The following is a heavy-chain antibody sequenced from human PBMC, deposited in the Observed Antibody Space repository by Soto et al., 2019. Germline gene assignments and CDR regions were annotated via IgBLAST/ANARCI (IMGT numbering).Heavy chain of an antibody. V-gene: IGHV3-23*01. CDR1: GFTFSSYA. J-gene: IGHJ4*02. CDR2: ISGSGGST. D-gene: IGHD2-2*01. Sequence: PGGSLRLSCAASGFTFSSYAMSWVRQAPGKGLEWVSAISGSGGSTYYADSVKGRFTISRDNSKNTLYLQMNSLIAEDTAVYYCAKGGHCSSTSCSIVGDTTAIGYWGQGTLVTVSS. CDR3: AKGGHCSSTSCSIVGDTTAIGY.